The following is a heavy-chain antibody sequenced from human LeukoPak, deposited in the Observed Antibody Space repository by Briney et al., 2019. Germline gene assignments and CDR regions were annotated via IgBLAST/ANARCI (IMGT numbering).Heavy chain of an antibody. V-gene: IGHV4-4*09. CDR3: AGRGHRYSRD. D-gene: IGHD2-15*01. J-gene: IGHJ1*01. CDR2: IQDSGIT. CDR1: GDSVNSGY. Sequence: SETLSLTCNVSGDSVNSGYWSWIRQSPGKGLEWIGFIQDSGITDYNPSLKSRLLMSVDTSKNQFSLNLRSVTAADTAVYYCAGRGHRYSRDWGQGILVTISS.